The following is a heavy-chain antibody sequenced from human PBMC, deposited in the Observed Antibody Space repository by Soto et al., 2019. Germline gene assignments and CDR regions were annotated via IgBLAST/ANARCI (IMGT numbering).Heavy chain of an antibody. Sequence: SETLSLTCSVSTYSISSGFFWGWIRQPPGKGLEWIGSIFHTGDTYYNPSLKSRITMSVDTSRNQFSLKLTSLTAADTAVYYCARDTNSLDPWGQGTLVTVS. D-gene: IGHD1-1*01. CDR1: TYSISSGFF. CDR3: ARDTNSLDP. J-gene: IGHJ5*02. V-gene: IGHV4-38-2*02. CDR2: IFHTGDT.